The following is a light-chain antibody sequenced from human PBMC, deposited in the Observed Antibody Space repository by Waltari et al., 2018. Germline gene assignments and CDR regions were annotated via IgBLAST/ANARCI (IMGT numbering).Light chain of an antibody. CDR3: SSYAGSNTLV. V-gene: IGLV2-8*01. J-gene: IGLJ2*01. CDR1: NSDVGTSNY. Sequence: QSALTQPPSASGSPGQSVTISCTGTNSDVGTSNYVSWFQQHPGRAPKLLIYEFNKRPSGVPDRFSGSKSDNRASLTVSGLQADDEAVYHCSSYAGSNTLVFGGGTKLTVL. CDR2: EFN.